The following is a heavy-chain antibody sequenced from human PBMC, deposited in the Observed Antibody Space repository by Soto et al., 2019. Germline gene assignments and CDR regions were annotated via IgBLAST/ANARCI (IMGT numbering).Heavy chain of an antibody. CDR3: AKKTGYNTGWYDS. J-gene: IGHJ5*01. V-gene: IGHV3-23*01. Sequence: PGGSLRLSCAASGFTFCSYAMSGVRQAPGKGLEWDSTFSGTGGSTYYADSVKGRFTISRDNSENTLYLQMNSLRAEDTALYYCAKKTGYNTGWYDSWGQGTLVTVSS. CDR2: FSGTGGST. D-gene: IGHD1-20*01. CDR1: GFTFCSYA.